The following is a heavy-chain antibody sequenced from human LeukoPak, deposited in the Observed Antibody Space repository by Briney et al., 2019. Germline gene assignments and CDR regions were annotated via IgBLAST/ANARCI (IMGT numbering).Heavy chain of an antibody. CDR2: IYYSGST. D-gene: IGHD3-22*01. CDR3: ARIIPDSSGYYQGDAFDI. V-gene: IGHV4-31*03. J-gene: IGHJ3*02. Sequence: SETLSLTCTVSGGSISNGDHYWSWIRQHPGKGLEWIGHIYYSGSTYYNPSLKSRGIISVETSKNQFSLKLSSVTAADTAVYYCARIIPDSSGYYQGDAFDIWGQGTMVTVSS. CDR1: GGSISNGDHY.